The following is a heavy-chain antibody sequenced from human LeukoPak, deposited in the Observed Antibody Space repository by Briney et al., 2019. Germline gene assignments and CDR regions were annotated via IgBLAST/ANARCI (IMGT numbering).Heavy chain of an antibody. CDR1: GYTFTGYY. D-gene: IGHD3-3*01. Sequence: ASVKVSCKASGYTFTGYYMHRVRQAPGQGLEWMGWINSNRGGTNYAQKFQGRVTMTRDTSIGTAYMELRSVRSDDTAVYYCARDHGDDAFDIWGPGTMVTVSS. CDR3: ARDHGDDAFDI. J-gene: IGHJ3*02. V-gene: IGHV1-2*02. CDR2: INSNRGGT.